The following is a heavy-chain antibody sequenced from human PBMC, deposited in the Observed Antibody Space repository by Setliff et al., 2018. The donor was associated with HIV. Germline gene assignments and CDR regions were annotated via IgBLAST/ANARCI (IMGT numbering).Heavy chain of an antibody. CDR1: GFTLSTYG. CDR3: TRNIGSGTYWGNWYYIDV. D-gene: IGHD1-26*01. CDR2: INKDGSQT. J-gene: IGHJ6*03. V-gene: IGHV3-7*03. Sequence: GGSLRFSCAASGFTLSTYGMNWVRQAPGKGLEWVANINKDGSQTYYVDSVKGRFTISRDTAKNSLFLQMNSLRAEDTAMYYCTRNIGSGTYWGNWYYIDVWGKGTTVTVSS.